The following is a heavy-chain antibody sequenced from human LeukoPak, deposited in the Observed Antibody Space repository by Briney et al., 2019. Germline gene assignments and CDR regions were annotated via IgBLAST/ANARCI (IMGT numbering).Heavy chain of an antibody. Sequence: GGSLRLSCAASGFTFSSYAMSWVRQAPGKGLEWVSAISGSGGSTYYADSVKGRFTISRDNSKNTLYLQMNSLRAEDTAVYYCAKVGPYTIFGVVTTNAGDQGTLVTVSS. J-gene: IGHJ4*02. CDR3: AKVGPYTIFGVVTTNA. V-gene: IGHV3-23*01. CDR1: GFTFSSYA. CDR2: ISGSGGST. D-gene: IGHD3-3*01.